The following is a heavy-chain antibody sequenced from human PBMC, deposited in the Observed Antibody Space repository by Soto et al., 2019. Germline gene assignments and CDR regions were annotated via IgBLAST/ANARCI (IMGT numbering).Heavy chain of an antibody. Sequence: GGSLRLSCAASAFTFSDYYMSWIRQAPGKGLEWVSYISSSGSIIYYADSVKGRFTISRDNAKNSLYLQMNSLRAEDTAVYYCARDLGYYDSSGYFDYWGQGTRVTVSS. V-gene: IGHV3-11*01. CDR2: ISSSGSII. CDR1: AFTFSDYY. CDR3: ARDLGYYDSSGYFDY. J-gene: IGHJ4*02. D-gene: IGHD3-22*01.